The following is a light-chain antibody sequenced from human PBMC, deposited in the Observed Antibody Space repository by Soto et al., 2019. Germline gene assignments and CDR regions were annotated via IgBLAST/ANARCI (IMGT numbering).Light chain of an antibody. V-gene: IGKV3-15*01. CDR3: QQYDNWPGT. CDR1: RSISSN. Sequence: ELVMTQSPATLSVSPGERVTLSCRASRSISSNLAWYQHKPGQAPRLLIYGASTRATGIPARFSGSGSGTEFTLTISSLQSEDFAIYYCQQYDNWPGTFGQGTKVDIK. J-gene: IGKJ1*01. CDR2: GAS.